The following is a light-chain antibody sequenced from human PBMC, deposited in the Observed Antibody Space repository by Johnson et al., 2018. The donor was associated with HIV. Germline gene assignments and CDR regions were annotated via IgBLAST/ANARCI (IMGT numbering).Light chain of an antibody. CDR1: NSNIGNNY. CDR2: ENN. CDR3: GTWDSSLSP. V-gene: IGLV1-51*02. Sequence: QSVLTQPPSVSAAPGQKVTISCSGSNSNIGNNYVSWYQHLPGTAPKLLIYENNRRPSGIPDRFSGSQSGTSATLGITGLQTGDEADYYCGTWDSSLSPFGTGTKVTVL. J-gene: IGLJ1*01.